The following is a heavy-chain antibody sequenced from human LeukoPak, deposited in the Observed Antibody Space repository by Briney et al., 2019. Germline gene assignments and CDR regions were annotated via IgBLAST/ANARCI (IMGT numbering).Heavy chain of an antibody. J-gene: IGHJ4*02. CDR2: IYYSGST. Sequence: SETLSLTCTVSGGSISSYYWSWIRQPPGKGLEWIGYIYYSGSTNYNPSLKSRVTISVDTSKNQFSPKLSSVTAADTAVYYCARDSEEGYDYWGQGTLVTVSS. V-gene: IGHV4-59*01. D-gene: IGHD5-12*01. CDR3: ARDSEEGYDY. CDR1: GGSISSYY.